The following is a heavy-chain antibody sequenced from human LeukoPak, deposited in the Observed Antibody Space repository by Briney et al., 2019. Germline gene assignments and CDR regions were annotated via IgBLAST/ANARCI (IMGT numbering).Heavy chain of an antibody. V-gene: IGHV4-34*01. D-gene: IGHD6-19*01. J-gene: IGHJ4*02. CDR2: INHSGST. Sequence: SETLSLTCAVYGGSFSGYYWSWIRQPPGKGLEWTGEINHSGSTNYNPSLKSRVTISVDTSKNQFSLKLSSVTAADTAVYYCARGRRPVAGTFRPFDYWGQGTLVTVSS. CDR1: GGSFSGYY. CDR3: ARGRRPVAGTFRPFDY.